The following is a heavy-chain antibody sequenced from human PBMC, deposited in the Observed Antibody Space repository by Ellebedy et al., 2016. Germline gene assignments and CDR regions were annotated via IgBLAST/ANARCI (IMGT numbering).Heavy chain of an antibody. CDR2: IYPEDADT. CDR3: ARGLLEGEPHGLAV. D-gene: IGHD1-26*01. J-gene: IGHJ6*02. V-gene: IGHV5-51*01. Sequence: GGSLRLSXEASGYTFTDYWIAWVRQRPGKGLEWMGIIYPEDADTKYSPSFEGQVTISADRTTRIASLQWRSLRDSDSAVYYCARGLLEGEPHGLAVWGQGTAVIVSS. CDR1: GYTFTDYW.